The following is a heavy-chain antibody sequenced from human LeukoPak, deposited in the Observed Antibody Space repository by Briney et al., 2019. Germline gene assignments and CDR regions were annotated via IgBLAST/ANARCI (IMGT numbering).Heavy chain of an antibody. D-gene: IGHD2-15*01. CDR3: ASSCCSGGSCYGNWFDP. CDR1: GYTFTSYY. Sequence: ASVKVSCKASGYTFTSYYMHWVRQAPGQGLEWMGIINPSGGSTSYAQKFQGRVTMTRDMSTSTVYMELSSLRSEDTAVYYCASSCCSGGSCYGNWFDPWGQGTLVTVSS. V-gene: IGHV1-46*01. J-gene: IGHJ5*02. CDR2: INPSGGST.